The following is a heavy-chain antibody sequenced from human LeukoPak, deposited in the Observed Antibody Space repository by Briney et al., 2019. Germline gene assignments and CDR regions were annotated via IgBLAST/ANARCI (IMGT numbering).Heavy chain of an antibody. Sequence: PGGSLRLSCAASGFTFDDYGMSWVRQAPGKGLEWVSGINWNGGSTGYADSVKGRFTISRDNAKNSLYLQMNSLRAEDAALYHSARAYGSGSYFFDYWGQGTLVTVSS. CDR3: ARAYGSGSYFFDY. J-gene: IGHJ4*02. V-gene: IGHV3-20*01. D-gene: IGHD3-10*01. CDR1: GFTFDDYG. CDR2: INWNGGST.